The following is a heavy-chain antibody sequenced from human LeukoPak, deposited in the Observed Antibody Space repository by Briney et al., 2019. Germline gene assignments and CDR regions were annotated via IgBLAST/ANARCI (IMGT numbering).Heavy chain of an antibody. CDR1: GGSISSYY. J-gene: IGHJ2*01. D-gene: IGHD6-13*01. Sequence: SETLSLTCTVSGGSISSYYWSWIRQPAGKGLEWIGRIYTSGSTNHNPSLKSRVTMSVDTSKNQFSLKLSSVTAADTAVYYCAREDFRAAAPDLWGRGTLVTVSS. V-gene: IGHV4-4*07. CDR3: AREDFRAAAPDL. CDR2: IYTSGST.